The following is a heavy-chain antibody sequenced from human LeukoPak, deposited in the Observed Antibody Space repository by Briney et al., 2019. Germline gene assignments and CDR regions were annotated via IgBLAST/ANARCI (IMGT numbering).Heavy chain of an antibody. CDR3: ARGPYGDYVDAFDI. Sequence: QPGGSLRLSCAASGFTFTNAWMNWVRQAPGKGLEWVSYISSSSSIIYYADSVKGRFTISRDNAKNSLYLQMNSLRAEDTAMYYCARGPYGDYVDAFDIWGQGTMVTVSS. J-gene: IGHJ3*02. V-gene: IGHV3-48*01. CDR1: GFTFTNAW. D-gene: IGHD4-17*01. CDR2: ISSSSSII.